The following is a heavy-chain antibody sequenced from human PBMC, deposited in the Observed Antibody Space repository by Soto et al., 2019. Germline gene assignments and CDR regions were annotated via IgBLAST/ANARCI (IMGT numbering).Heavy chain of an antibody. CDR3: AIYHLELFRFDY. CDR1: DFSFTSHG. J-gene: IGHJ4*02. Sequence: RASVKVSCKAYDFSFTSHGISWVLQAPGQGLEWMGWISLYNGNTNYAQQFQGRVTMTTDTSTSTAYMELRSLRSDDTAMYFCAIYHLELFRFDYWGQGTLVTVSS. V-gene: IGHV1-18*04. D-gene: IGHD2-2*01. CDR2: ISLYNGNT.